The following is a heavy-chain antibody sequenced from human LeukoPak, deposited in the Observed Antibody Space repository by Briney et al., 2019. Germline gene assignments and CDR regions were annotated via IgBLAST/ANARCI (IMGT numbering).Heavy chain of an antibody. V-gene: IGHV2-5*01. CDR2: IYWNDNK. J-gene: IGHJ4*02. Sequence: SGPTLVKPTQTLTLNCTFSGFSLSTSGVGVGWIRQPPGKALEWLALIYWNDNKLYSPSLKSRLTITKDTSNNQVVLTMTNMDPVDTATYYCAHYGDYRFLYYFDYWGQGTLVTVSP. D-gene: IGHD4-17*01. CDR3: AHYGDYRFLYYFDY. CDR1: GFSLSTSGVG.